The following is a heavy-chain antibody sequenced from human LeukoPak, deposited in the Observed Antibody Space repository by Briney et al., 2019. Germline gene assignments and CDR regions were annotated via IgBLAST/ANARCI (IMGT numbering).Heavy chain of an antibody. V-gene: IGHV3-7*01. CDR1: GFTFNSYW. Sequence: GGSLRLACAASGFTFNSYWMSWVRQAPGKWLEWVANIKREVGETLYVGSVTGRFTISRDNAKSSLFLQMNNLRAEDAAMYYCARDPPTNWKYFDYWGQGTLATVSS. J-gene: IGHJ4*02. D-gene: IGHD1-1*01. CDR2: IKREVGET. CDR3: ARDPPTNWKYFDY.